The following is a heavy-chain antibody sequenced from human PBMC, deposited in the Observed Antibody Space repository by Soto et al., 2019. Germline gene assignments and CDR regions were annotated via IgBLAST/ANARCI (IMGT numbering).Heavy chain of an antibody. CDR2: ISGSGGST. V-gene: IGHV3-23*01. D-gene: IGHD3-10*01. CDR3: AKDEGVRGDGGRVFDY. Sequence: EVQLLESGGGLVQPGGSLRLSCAASGFTFSSYAMSWVRQAPGKGLEWVSAISGSGGSTYYADSVKGRFTISRDNSKNTLDVRVNSVRAEETAVCYGAKDEGVRGDGGRVFDYWGQGTLVTVSS. CDR1: GFTFSSYA. J-gene: IGHJ4*02.